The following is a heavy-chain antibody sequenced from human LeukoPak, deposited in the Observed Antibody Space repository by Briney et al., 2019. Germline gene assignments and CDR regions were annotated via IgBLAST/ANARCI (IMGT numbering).Heavy chain of an antibody. CDR2: IIPIFGTT. CDR1: GGTFSSYA. V-gene: IGHV1-69*06. D-gene: IGHD2-21*02. Sequence: SVKVSCKASGGTFSSYAISWVRQAPGQGLEWMGGIIPIFGTTNYARKFRGRVTLTADKSTRTAYMELSRLLSGDTAVYYCARGKTMVYCGGDCYRFDNWGQGTLVTVSS. J-gene: IGHJ4*02. CDR3: ARGKTMVYCGGDCYRFDN.